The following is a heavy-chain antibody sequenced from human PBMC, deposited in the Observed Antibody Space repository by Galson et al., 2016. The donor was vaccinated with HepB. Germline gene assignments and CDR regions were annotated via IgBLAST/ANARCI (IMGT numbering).Heavy chain of an antibody. D-gene: IGHD5-24*01. J-gene: IGHJ3*01. CDR3: ARQTEVAVDNAFDL. Sequence: SETLSLTCMVSGGSISGSSRYWGWIRQPPGKGLEWIGTIYDSGMTYGSLSLKSRVTISVDTSKNLFALRLSSVTAADTAVYYCARQTEVAVDNAFDLWGQGTMVTGSS. CDR1: GGSISGSSRY. V-gene: IGHV4-39*01. CDR2: IYDSGMT.